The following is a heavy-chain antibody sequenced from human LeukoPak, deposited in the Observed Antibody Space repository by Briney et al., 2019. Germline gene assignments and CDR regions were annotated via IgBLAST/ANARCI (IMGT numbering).Heavy chain of an antibody. V-gene: IGHV4-38-2*02. Sequence: SETLSLTCTVSGYSISSGYYWGWIRQPPGKGLEWIGSIYHSGSTYYNPSLKSRVTISVDTSKNQFSLKLSSVTAADTAVYYCARDRAGGSGRPSWGQGTLVTVSS. CDR1: GYSISSGYY. J-gene: IGHJ1*01. CDR3: ARDRAGGSGRPS. D-gene: IGHD3-10*01. CDR2: IYHSGST.